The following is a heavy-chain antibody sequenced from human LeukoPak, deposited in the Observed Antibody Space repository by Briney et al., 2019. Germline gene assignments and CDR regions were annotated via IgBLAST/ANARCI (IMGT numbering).Heavy chain of an antibody. CDR1: GFSLSNYG. V-gene: IGHV3-33*01. D-gene: IGHD1-14*01. CDR2: LLYDGNTK. CDR3: ARDHRPEIQYYYMDV. Sequence: GRSLRLSCAASGFSLSNYGMHWVRQAPGKGLEWVAALLYDGNTKHHADSVKGRFTISRGISKNTFYLQMNSLTAEDTAVYYCARDHRPEIQYYYMDVWGKGTTVAVSS. J-gene: IGHJ6*03.